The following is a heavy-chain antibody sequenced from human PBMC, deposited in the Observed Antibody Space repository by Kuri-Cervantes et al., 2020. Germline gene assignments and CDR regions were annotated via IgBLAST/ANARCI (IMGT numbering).Heavy chain of an antibody. J-gene: IGHJ5*02. CDR2: INPNSGGT. Sequence: ASVKVSCKASGYTFTGYYMHWVRQAPGQGLEWMGWINPNSGGTNYAQKFQGWVTMTRDTSISTAYMELSRLRSDDTAVYYCAKMGPGIAAAGFFWFDPWGQGTLVTVSS. CDR1: GYTFTGYY. D-gene: IGHD6-13*01. V-gene: IGHV1-2*04. CDR3: AKMGPGIAAAGFFWFDP.